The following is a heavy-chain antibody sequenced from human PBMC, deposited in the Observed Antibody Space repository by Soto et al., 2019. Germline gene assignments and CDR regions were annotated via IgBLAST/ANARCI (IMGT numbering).Heavy chain of an antibody. Sequence: QVQLVQSGAEVKKPGSSVKVSCKASGGTFSSHAISWVRQAPGQGLEWMGGIIPIFGTANYAQKFQGRVTITADESTSTAYMELSSLRSEDTAVYYCAREYCSSTSCRSRYYYYYGMDVWGQGTTVTVSS. J-gene: IGHJ6*02. D-gene: IGHD2-2*01. CDR2: IIPIFGTA. CDR1: GGTFSSHA. V-gene: IGHV1-69*01. CDR3: AREYCSSTSCRSRYYYYYGMDV.